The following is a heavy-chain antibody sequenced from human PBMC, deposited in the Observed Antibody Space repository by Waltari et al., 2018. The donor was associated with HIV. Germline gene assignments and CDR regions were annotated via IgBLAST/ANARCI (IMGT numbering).Heavy chain of an antibody. CDR2: INHSGST. D-gene: IGHD5-12*01. Sequence: QVQLQQWGAGLLKPSETLSLTCAVYGGSFSGYYWSWIRQPPGKGLEWIGEINHSGSTNYNPSRKSRVTISVDTSKNQFSLKLSSVTAADTAVYYCARMSPKTSRDGYNRPIDYWGQGTLVTVSS. CDR1: GGSFSGYY. CDR3: ARMSPKTSRDGYNRPIDY. J-gene: IGHJ4*02. V-gene: IGHV4-34*01.